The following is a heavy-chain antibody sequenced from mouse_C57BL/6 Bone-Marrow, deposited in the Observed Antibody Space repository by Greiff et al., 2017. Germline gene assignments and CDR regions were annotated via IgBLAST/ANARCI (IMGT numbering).Heavy chain of an antibody. J-gene: IGHJ1*03. V-gene: IGHV1-50*01. CDR1: GYTFTSYW. D-gene: IGHD1-1*01. CDR2: IDPSDSYT. Sequence: VQLQQPGAELVKPGASVKLSCKASGYTFTSYWMQWVKQRPGQGLEWIGEIDPSDSYTNYNQKFKGKATLTVDTSSSTAYMQLSSLTSEDSAVDYCARDYYGSRWYFDVWGTGTTVTVSS. CDR3: ARDYYGSRWYFDV.